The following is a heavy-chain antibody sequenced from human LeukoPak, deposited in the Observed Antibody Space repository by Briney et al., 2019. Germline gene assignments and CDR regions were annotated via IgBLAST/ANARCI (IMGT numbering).Heavy chain of an antibody. J-gene: IGHJ6*02. Sequence: GGSLRLSCAASGFTFSSYGMHWVRQAPGKGLEWVAVIWYDGSNKYYADSVKGRFTISRDNSKNTLYLQMNSLRAEDTAVYYCARGSGYSYEKYYYYGMDVWGQGTTVTVPS. CDR2: IWYDGSNK. CDR1: GFTFSSYG. CDR3: ARGSGYSYEKYYYYGMDV. D-gene: IGHD5-18*01. V-gene: IGHV3-33*01.